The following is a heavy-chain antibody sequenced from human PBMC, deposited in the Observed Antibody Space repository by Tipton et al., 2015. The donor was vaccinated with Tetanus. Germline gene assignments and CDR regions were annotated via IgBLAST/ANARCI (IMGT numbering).Heavy chain of an antibody. D-gene: IGHD3-3*01. Sequence: TLSLTCSVSGGSISSGDYFWSWIRQLPGKGLECLGNFHHSGSTYYDPSLKSRVTISVDTSKNQFSLRLSSVTAADTAVYYCARAEAIFGVVIRFGWFDPWGQGTLVTVSS. CDR3: ARAEAIFGVVIRFGWFDP. V-gene: IGHV4-30-4*08. CDR2: FHHSGST. J-gene: IGHJ5*02. CDR1: GGSISSGDYF.